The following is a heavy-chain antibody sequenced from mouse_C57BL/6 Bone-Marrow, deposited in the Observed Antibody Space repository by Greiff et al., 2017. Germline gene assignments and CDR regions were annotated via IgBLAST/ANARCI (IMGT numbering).Heavy chain of an antibody. CDR2: IYPSDSET. Sequence: VQLQQPGAELVRPGSSVKLSCKASGYTFTSYWMDWVKQRPGQGLEWIGNIYPSDSETHYNQKSKDKATLTAAKSSSTAYMQLSSLTSEDSAVCFGATPYGSSTRGFADWGQGTLVTVSA. J-gene: IGHJ3*01. D-gene: IGHD1-1*01. V-gene: IGHV1-61*01. CDR3: ATPYGSSTRGFAD. CDR1: GYTFTSYW.